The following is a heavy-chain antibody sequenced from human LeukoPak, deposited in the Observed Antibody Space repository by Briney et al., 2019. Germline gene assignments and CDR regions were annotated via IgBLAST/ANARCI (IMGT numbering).Heavy chain of an antibody. CDR2: INPNSGGT. CDR1: GYTFTSYP. J-gene: IGHJ3*02. D-gene: IGHD3-22*01. Sequence: GASVKVSCKASGYTFTSYPMHWVRQAPGQRLEWMGWINPNSGGTNYAQKFQGRVTMTRDTSISTAYMELSRLRSDDTAVYYCARNYYDSSGYYLGHAFDIWGQGTMVTVSS. V-gene: IGHV1-2*02. CDR3: ARNYYDSSGYYLGHAFDI.